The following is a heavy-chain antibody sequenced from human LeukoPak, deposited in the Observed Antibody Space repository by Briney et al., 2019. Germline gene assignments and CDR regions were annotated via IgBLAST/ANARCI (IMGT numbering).Heavy chain of an antibody. D-gene: IGHD6-13*01. CDR1: GGSISNFY. J-gene: IGHJ4*02. CDR2: IYSSGST. V-gene: IGHV4-4*07. CDR3: ARETTGAGTARPFDY. Sequence: SETLSLTYTVSGGSISNFYWSWIRQPAGKTLEWIGRIYSSGSTNYNPSLKSRVTMSLDTSKNQFSLKLSSVTAADTAVYFCARETTGAGTARPFDYWGQGTLVTVSS.